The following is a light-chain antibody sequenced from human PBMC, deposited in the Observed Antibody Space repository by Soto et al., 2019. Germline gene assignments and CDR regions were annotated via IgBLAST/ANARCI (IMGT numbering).Light chain of an antibody. V-gene: IGKV3-20*01. CDR1: QSVSSSY. CDR2: GAS. Sequence: EIVLTQSPGTLSLSPGERATLSCRASQSVSSSYLAWYQQKPGQAPRLLIYGASSRATGISDRFSGSGSGTDFSFSIIRLVPEDFAVYYCQQYGSSPWTFGQGTKV. J-gene: IGKJ1*01. CDR3: QQYGSSPWT.